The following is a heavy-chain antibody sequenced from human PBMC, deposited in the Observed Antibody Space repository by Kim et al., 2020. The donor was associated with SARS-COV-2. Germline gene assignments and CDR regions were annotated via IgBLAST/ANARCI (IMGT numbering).Heavy chain of an antibody. CDR3: ARGPSTYSSGWYWFDP. V-gene: IGHV4-34*01. D-gene: IGHD6-19*01. CDR1: GGSFSGYY. CDR2: INHSGST. Sequence: SETLSLTCAVYGGSFSGYYWSWIRQPPGKGLEWIGEINHSGSTNYNPSLKSRVTISVDTSKNQFSLKLSSVTAADTAVYYCARGPSTYSSGWYWFDPWGRGTLVTVSS. J-gene: IGHJ5*02.